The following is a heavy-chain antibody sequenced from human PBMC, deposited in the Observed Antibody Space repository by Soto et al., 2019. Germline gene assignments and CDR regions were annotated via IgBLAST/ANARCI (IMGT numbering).Heavy chain of an antibody. D-gene: IGHD4-17*01. CDR2: IYSGGST. Sequence: EVQLVESGGGLVQPGGSLRLSCAASGFTVSSNYMSWVRQAPGKGLEWVSVIYSGGSTYYADSVKGRFTISRHNSKNTLCLQMNSLRAEDTAVYYCARRTTVTTDLYFDLWGRGTLVTVSS. J-gene: IGHJ2*01. CDR1: GFTVSSNY. V-gene: IGHV3-53*04. CDR3: ARRTTVTTDLYFDL.